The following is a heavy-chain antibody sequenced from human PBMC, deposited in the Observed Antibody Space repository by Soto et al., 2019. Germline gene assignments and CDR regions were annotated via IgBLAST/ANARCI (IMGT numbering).Heavy chain of an antibody. CDR1: GFTFSSYS. D-gene: IGHD3-22*01. V-gene: IGHV3-48*02. CDR3: ARGGHRLLVVVITTGAFDI. CDR2: ISSSSSTI. J-gene: IGHJ3*02. Sequence: GGSLRLSCAASGFTFSSYSMNWVRQAPGKGLEWVSYISSSSSTIYYADSVKGRFTISRDNAKNSLYLQMNSLRDEDTAVYYCARGGHRLLVVVITTGAFDIWGQGTMVTVSS.